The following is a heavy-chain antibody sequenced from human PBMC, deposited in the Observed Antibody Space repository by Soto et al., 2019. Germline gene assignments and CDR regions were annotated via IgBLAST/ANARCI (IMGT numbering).Heavy chain of an antibody. CDR3: ARGPAREWLFVYYYYYYYMDV. CDR2: IKQDGSEK. V-gene: IGHV3-7*01. CDR1: GFTFSSYW. Sequence: GGSLRLSCAASGFTFSSYWMSWVREAPGKGLEWVANIKQDGSEKYYVDSVKGRFTISRDNAKNSLYLQMNSLRAEDTAVYYCARGPAREWLFVYYYYYYYMDVWGKGTTVTVSS. D-gene: IGHD3-3*01. J-gene: IGHJ6*03.